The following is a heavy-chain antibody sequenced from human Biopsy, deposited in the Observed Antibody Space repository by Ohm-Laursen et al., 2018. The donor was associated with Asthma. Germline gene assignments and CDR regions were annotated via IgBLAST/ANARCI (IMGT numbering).Heavy chain of an antibody. J-gene: IGHJ5*02. V-gene: IGHV1-2*06. D-gene: IGHD6-13*01. CDR1: DYIFPRYY. CDR2: INPNSGGT. Sequence: SVKVSCKVSDYIFPRYYISWVRQAPGQGLEWLGRINPNSGGTNFAQKFQGRVTMTRDTSISTAYMELSRLRSDDTAAYYCARGQKSAGDRWFDPWGQGTLVTVSS. CDR3: ARGQKSAGDRWFDP.